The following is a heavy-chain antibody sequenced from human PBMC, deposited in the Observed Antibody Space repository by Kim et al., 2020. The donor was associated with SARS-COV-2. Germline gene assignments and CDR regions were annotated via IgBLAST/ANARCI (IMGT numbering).Heavy chain of an antibody. CDR3: ARTLGCSGGSCCYYYGMDV. J-gene: IGHJ6*02. V-gene: IGHV1-8*01. D-gene: IGHD2-15*01. Sequence: ASVKVSCKASGYTFTTYDINWVRQATGQGLEWMGWMNPKSGNTGYAQKFQGRVTMTRNTSISTAYMELSSLRSEDTAVYYCARTLGCSGGSCCYYYGMDVWGQGTTVTVSS. CDR2: MNPKSGNT. CDR1: GYTFTTYD.